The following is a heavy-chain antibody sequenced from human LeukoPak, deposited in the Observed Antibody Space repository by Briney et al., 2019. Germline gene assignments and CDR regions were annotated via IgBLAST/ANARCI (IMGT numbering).Heavy chain of an antibody. Sequence: LPGGSLRLSCAASGFTFSSYWMHWVRQAPGKGLVWVSRINDDGSYTDYADSAKGRFTISRDNAKNTLFLQMNSLRAEDTAVYYCTRGESVSGGNVDYWGQGALVTVSS. J-gene: IGHJ4*02. CDR1: GFTFSSYW. CDR3: TRGESVSGGNVDY. CDR2: INDDGSYT. V-gene: IGHV3-74*01. D-gene: IGHD4-23*01.